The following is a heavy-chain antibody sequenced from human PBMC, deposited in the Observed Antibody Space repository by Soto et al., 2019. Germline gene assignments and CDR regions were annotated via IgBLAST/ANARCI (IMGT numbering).Heavy chain of an antibody. CDR2: INHSGST. V-gene: IGHV4-34*01. CDR1: GCSFSGYY. D-gene: IGHD3-16*02. CDR3: ARESWNDYVWGSYRYPVGFDY. J-gene: IGHJ4*02. Sequence: LSLTCAVYGCSFSGYYWIWIRQPPLKGLERIGEINHSGSTNYNPSLKSRVTISVDTSKNQFSLKLSSVTAADTAVYYCARESWNDYVWGSYRYPVGFDYWGQGTLVTVSS.